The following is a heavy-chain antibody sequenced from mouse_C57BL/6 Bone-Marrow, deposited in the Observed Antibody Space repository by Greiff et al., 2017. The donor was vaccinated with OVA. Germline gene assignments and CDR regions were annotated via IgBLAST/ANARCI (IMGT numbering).Heavy chain of an antibody. CDR1: GYTFTSYW. V-gene: IGHV1-52*01. Sequence: QVQLQQPGAELVRPGSSVKLSCKASGYTFTSYWMHWVKQRPIQGLEWIGNIDPSDSETHYNQKFKDKATLTVDKSSSTAYMQLSSLTSEDSAVYYCARKGNYPYYFDDWGQGTTLTVSS. CDR2: IDPSDSET. J-gene: IGHJ2*01. CDR3: ARKGNYPYYFDD. D-gene: IGHD2-1*01.